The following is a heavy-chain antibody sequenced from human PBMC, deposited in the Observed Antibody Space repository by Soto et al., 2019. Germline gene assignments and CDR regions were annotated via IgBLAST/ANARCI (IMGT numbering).Heavy chain of an antibody. CDR1: GFTFSSYG. J-gene: IGHJ6*02. CDR2: IWYDGSNK. CDR3: AREIDDILYYYGMDV. Sequence: GGSLRLSCAASGFTFSSYGMHWVRQAPGKGLEWVAVIWYDGSNKYYADSVKGRFTISRDNSKNTLYLQMNSLRAEDTAVYYCAREIDDILYYYGMDVWGQGTTVTVSS. V-gene: IGHV3-33*01. D-gene: IGHD3-9*01.